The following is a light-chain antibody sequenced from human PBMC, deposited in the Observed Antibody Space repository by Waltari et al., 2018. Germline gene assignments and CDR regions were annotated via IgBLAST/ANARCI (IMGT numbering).Light chain of an antibody. CDR1: KLGDKY. CDR2: QDS. CDR3: QAWDSSTVV. V-gene: IGLV3-1*01. Sequence: SYELTQPPSVSVSPGQTASITCSGDKLGDKYACWYQQKRGQSPVLVIYQDSKRPSGIPERFSCSYSGNTATLTISGTQAMDEADYYCQAWDSSTVVFGGGTKLTVL. J-gene: IGLJ2*01.